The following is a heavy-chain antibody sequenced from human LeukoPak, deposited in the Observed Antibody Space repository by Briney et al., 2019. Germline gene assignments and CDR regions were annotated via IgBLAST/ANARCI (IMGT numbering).Heavy chain of an antibody. J-gene: IGHJ4*02. CDR3: ARGGVGAISY. CDR1: VGSLSSGSYY. V-gene: IGHV4-61*02. CDR2: VYIAGST. Sequence: SETLSLTCTVSVGSLSSGSYYWSWIRQPAGKGLEWIGRVYIAGSTKYNPSLKSRVTISVDTSKNQFSLKLSSVTAADTAVYYCARGGVGAISYWGQGTLVTISS. D-gene: IGHD1-26*01.